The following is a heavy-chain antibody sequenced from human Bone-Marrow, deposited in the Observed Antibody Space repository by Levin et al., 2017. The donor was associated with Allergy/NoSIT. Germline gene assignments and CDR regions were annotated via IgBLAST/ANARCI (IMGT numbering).Heavy chain of an antibody. CDR3: ARAAYYDILTGYYKRGPRSAFDI. V-gene: IGHV3-7*04. D-gene: IGHD3-9*01. J-gene: IGHJ3*02. CDR1: GFTFSSYW. Sequence: GGSLRLSCAASGFTFSSYWMSWVRQAPGKGLEWVANIKQDGSEKYYVDSVKGRFTISRDNAKNSLYLQMNSLRAEDTAVYYCARAAYYDILTGYYKRGPRSAFDIWGQGTMVTVSS. CDR2: IKQDGSEK.